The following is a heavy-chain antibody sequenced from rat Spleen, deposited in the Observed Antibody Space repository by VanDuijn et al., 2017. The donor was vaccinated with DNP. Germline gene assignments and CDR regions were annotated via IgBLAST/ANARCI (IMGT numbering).Heavy chain of an antibody. CDR1: GFTFSSFP. CDR3: ASLNNYNWFAY. Sequence: EVQLVESGGGLVQPGRSMKLSCAASGFTFSSFPMAWVRQAPTKGLEWVATISSSGGSTSYGDSVKGRFTISRDNAKSTLYLQMDSLRSEDTATYYCASLNNYNWFAYWGQGTLVTVSS. V-gene: IGHV5-46*01. CDR2: ISSSGGST. J-gene: IGHJ3*01. D-gene: IGHD1-10*01.